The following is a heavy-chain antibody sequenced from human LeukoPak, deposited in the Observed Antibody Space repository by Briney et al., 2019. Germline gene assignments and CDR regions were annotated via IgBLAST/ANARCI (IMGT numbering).Heavy chain of an antibody. CDR2: IYPGDSDT. Sequence: GESLKISCKGSGYSFRNYWIGWVRQMPGKGLEWVGIIYPGDSDTRYSPSFQGQVTISADKSISTAYLQWSSLKASDTAMYYCARSLSSSWFRFDYWGQGTLVTVSS. V-gene: IGHV5-51*01. J-gene: IGHJ4*02. CDR3: ARSLSSSWFRFDY. D-gene: IGHD6-13*01. CDR1: GYSFRNYW.